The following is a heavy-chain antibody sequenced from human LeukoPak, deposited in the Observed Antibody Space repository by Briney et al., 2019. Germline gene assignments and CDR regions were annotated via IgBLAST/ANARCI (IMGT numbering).Heavy chain of an antibody. J-gene: IGHJ3*02. CDR1: SGSISSSSYY. D-gene: IGHD2-2*01. V-gene: IGHV4-39*01. CDR2: IYYSGST. Sequence: SETLSLTCTVSSGSISSSSYYWGWIRQPPGKGLEWIASIYYSGSTYYNPSLKSRVTMSVDTSKNQFSLKLSSVTAADTAVYYCARYQLLFDAFDIWGQGTMVTVSS. CDR3: ARYQLLFDAFDI.